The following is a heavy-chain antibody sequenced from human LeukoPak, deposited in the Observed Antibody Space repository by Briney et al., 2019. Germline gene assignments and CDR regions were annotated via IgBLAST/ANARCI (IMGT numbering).Heavy chain of an antibody. J-gene: IGHJ5*01. D-gene: IGHD1-20*01. V-gene: IGHV1-2*06. CDR1: GYTFSGYS. CDR2: INPNSGVT. CDR3: ARDASNWSAFDS. Sequence: GASVTVSCKASGYTFSGYSMDWVRQAPGQGLEWMGRINPNSGVTYYAQKFQGRVTMTSDTSITTAYMELSSLTSDDTATYYCARDASNWSAFDSWGQGTLVIVSS.